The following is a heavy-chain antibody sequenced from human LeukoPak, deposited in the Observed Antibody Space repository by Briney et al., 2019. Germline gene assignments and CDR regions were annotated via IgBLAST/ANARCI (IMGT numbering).Heavy chain of an antibody. J-gene: IGHJ6*02. V-gene: IGHV4-59*01. Sequence: SETLSLTCTVSGGSISSYYWSWIRQPPGKGLEWIGYIYYSGSTNYSPSLKSRVTISVDTSKNQFSLKLSSVTAADTAVYYCARFLIDSSDSAYYYYGMDVWGQGTTVTVSS. CDR2: IYYSGST. CDR1: GGSISSYY. D-gene: IGHD3-22*01. CDR3: ARFLIDSSDSAYYYYGMDV.